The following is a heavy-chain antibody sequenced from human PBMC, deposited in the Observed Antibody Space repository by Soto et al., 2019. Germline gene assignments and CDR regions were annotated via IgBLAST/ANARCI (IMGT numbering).Heavy chain of an antibody. Sequence: GGSLRLSCAASGFTFSIYGLDWVRQAPGKGLEWLSYISGGSTTIYYADSVKGRFTISRDNAKNSLYLQMSSLRAEDTAMYYCVREKDDMRDYWGQGTLVTVSS. D-gene: IGHD3-22*01. V-gene: IGHV3-48*01. CDR1: GFTFSIYG. CDR2: ISGGSTTI. CDR3: VREKDDMRDY. J-gene: IGHJ4*02.